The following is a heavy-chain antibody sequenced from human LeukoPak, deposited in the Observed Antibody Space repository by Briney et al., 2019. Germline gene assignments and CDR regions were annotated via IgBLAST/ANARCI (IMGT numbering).Heavy chain of an antibody. CDR3: ARVGPYNWNYQNWNYYYYMDV. V-gene: IGHV3-21*01. J-gene: IGHJ6*03. D-gene: IGHD1-7*01. CDR2: INIGSTYI. Sequence: GGSLRLSCAASGFTFGSYSMNWVRQAPGKGLEWVSSINIGSTYIWYVGSVRGRFTISRDNAKNSLYLQMNSLRAEDTAVYYCARVGPYNWNYQNWNYYYYMDVWGKGTTVTVSS. CDR1: GFTFGSYS.